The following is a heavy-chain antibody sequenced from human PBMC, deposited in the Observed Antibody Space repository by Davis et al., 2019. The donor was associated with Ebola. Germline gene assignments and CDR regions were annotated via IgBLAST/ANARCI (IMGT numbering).Heavy chain of an antibody. J-gene: IGHJ4*02. D-gene: IGHD3-22*01. V-gene: IGHV1-3*01. CDR1: GYTFTSYY. CDR3: ARGVVVPTD. CDR2: INVGNGKT. Sequence: ASVTVSCKASGYTFTSYYMHWVRQAPGQRLAWMGWINVGNGKTKYSQKFQDRVIITRDTSANTAYMELSSLKSEDTAIYYCARGVVVPTDWGQGTLVTVSS.